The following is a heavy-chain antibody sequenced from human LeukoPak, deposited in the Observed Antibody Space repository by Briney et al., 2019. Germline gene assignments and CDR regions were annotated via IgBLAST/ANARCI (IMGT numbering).Heavy chain of an antibody. CDR3: AKSLVDY. CDR2: ISWNSGSI. CDR1: GFTFDDYA. J-gene: IGHJ4*02. V-gene: IGHV3-9*01. Sequence: PGGSLRLSCAASGFTFDDYAMHWVRQAPGKGLEWVSGISWNSGSIGYADSVKGRFTISRDNAKNSLYLQMNSLRAEDTALYYCAKSLVDYWGQGTLVTVSS.